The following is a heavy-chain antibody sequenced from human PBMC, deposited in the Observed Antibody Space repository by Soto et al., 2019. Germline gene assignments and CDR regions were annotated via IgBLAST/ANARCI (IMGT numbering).Heavy chain of an antibody. V-gene: IGHV1-3*01. J-gene: IGHJ4*02. D-gene: IGHD2-15*01. CDR2: INAGNGNT. CDR1: GYTFFTYA. Sequence: QVQLVQSGAEVKKPGASVKVSCKASGYTFFTYAMHWVRQAPGQRLEWVGWINAGNGNTKYSQKFQGRVTITRDTSASTAYMQLSSLRSEDTAVYYCARGPGGPDGPGDYWGQGTLVIVSS. CDR3: ARGPGGPDGPGDY.